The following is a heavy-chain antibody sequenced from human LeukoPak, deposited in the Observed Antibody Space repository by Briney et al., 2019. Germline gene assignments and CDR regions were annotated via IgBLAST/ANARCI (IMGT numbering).Heavy chain of an antibody. CDR1: GYTFTGYY. CDR3: ARDRRGGSGSYRRFDY. D-gene: IGHD3-10*01. V-gene: IGHV1-18*04. Sequence: ASVKVSCKASGYTFTGYYMHWVRQAPGQGLEWMGWISAYNGNTNYAQKLQGRVTMTTDTSTSTAYMELRSLRSDDTAVYYCARDRRGGSGSYRRFDYWGQGTLVTVSS. CDR2: ISAYNGNT. J-gene: IGHJ4*02.